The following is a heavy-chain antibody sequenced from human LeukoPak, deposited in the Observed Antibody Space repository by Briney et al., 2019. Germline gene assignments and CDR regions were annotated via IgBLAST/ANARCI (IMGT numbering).Heavy chain of an antibody. D-gene: IGHD3-22*01. CDR1: GFTFSSYA. CDR2: ISGSGGST. V-gene: IGHV3-23*01. CDR3: AKDMELLYYYDSSGYIIDY. J-gene: IGHJ4*02. Sequence: GGSLRLSCAASGFTFSSYAISWVRQAPGKGLEWVSAISGSGGSTYYADSVKGRFTISRDNSKNTLYLQMNSLRAEDTAVYYCAKDMELLYYYDSSGYIIDYWGQGTLVTVSS.